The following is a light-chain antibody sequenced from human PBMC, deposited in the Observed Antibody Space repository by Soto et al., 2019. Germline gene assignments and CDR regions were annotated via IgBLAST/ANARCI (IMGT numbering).Light chain of an antibody. J-gene: IGKJ1*01. CDR1: QSISSW. Sequence: DIQMTQSPSTLSASVGDRVTITCRASQSISSWLAWYQQKPGKAPKLLIYDASTLQSGVPSRFSGSGSGTEFTLTIISLQPDEFATYYCQQYDSYSRTFGQGTKVEIK. V-gene: IGKV1-5*01. CDR3: QQYDSYSRT. CDR2: DAS.